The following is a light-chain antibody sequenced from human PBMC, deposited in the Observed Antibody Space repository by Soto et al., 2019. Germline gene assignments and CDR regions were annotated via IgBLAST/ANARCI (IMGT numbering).Light chain of an antibody. Sequence: QSALTQPASVSGSPGQSITISCTGTSSDVGGYNYVSWYQQHPGKAPKLMIYDVSNRPSGVSNRFSGSKSGNTASLTISGLQAEDEADYYCSSYTSSNTLAPIYVFGTGTKLTVL. CDR2: DVS. CDR1: SSDVGGYNY. V-gene: IGLV2-14*01. CDR3: SSYTSSNTLAPIYV. J-gene: IGLJ1*01.